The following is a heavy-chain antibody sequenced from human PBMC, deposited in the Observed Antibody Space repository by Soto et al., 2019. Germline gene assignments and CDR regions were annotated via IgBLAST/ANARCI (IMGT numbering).Heavy chain of an antibody. CDR2: IYYSGST. J-gene: IGHJ3*02. CDR3: ARGTVTTNAFDI. D-gene: IGHD4-17*01. V-gene: IGHV4-31*03. CDR1: GGSISSGGYY. Sequence: QVQLQESGPGLVKPSQTLSLTCTVSGGSISSGGYYWSWIRQHPGKGLEWIGYIYYSGSTYYNPSLKSRVTISVDTSKNQCSLKLSSVTAADTAVYCCARGTVTTNAFDIWGQGTMVTVSS.